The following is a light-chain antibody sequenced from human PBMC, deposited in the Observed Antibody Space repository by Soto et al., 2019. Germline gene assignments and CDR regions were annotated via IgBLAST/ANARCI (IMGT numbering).Light chain of an antibody. Sequence: SYELTQPPSVSVAPGQTASVSCGGDYIETKGVHWYQQKPGQAPVLDVYDDSARPSGIPERFSGSTSGNTATLTISRVEAGDEADYYCQVWDSSSDHYVFATGTKVTVL. CDR1: YIETKG. J-gene: IGLJ1*01. V-gene: IGLV3-21*02. CDR2: DDS. CDR3: QVWDSSSDHYV.